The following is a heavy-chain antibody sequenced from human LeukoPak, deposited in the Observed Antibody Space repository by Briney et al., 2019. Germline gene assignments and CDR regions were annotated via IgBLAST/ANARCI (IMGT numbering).Heavy chain of an antibody. V-gene: IGHV4-34*01. CDR2: INHSEST. J-gene: IGHJ6*03. D-gene: IGHD1-14*01. Sequence: SETLSLTCAVYGGSFSGYYWSWIRQPPGKGLEWVGEINHSESTNYNPSLNSRVTITVDTSTTQFSLKLSSVTAAATAVYYCARRGRNRLYYYYSYMDVWRKRTTNTVPS. CDR3: ARRGRNRLYYYYSYMDV. CDR1: GGSFSGYY.